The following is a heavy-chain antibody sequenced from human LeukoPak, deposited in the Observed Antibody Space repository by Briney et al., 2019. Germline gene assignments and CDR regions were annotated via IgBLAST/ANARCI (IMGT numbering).Heavy chain of an antibody. J-gene: IGHJ4*02. D-gene: IGHD1-20*01. CDR1: GGTFSSYA. Sequence: ASVKVSCKASGGTFSSYAISWVRQAPGQGLEWMGRIIPIFGIANYAQKFQGRVTITADKSTGTAYMELSSLRSEDTAVYYCARSDITGTTFWGQGTLVTVSS. V-gene: IGHV1-69*04. CDR3: ARSDITGTTF. CDR2: IIPIFGIA.